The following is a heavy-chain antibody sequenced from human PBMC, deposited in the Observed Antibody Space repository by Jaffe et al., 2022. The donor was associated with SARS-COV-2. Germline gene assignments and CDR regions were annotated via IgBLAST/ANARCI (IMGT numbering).Heavy chain of an antibody. V-gene: IGHV5-51*01. J-gene: IGHJ4*01. Sequence: EVQLVQSGAEVKTPGESLKISCKASGYSITSYWIGWVRQMPGKGLEWMGVIYPGDSDTRYSPSFKGQVTISADKSINTAYLQWNSLKASDTAMYYCARHLKTSSRHIDYWGRGTLVTVSS. CDR3: ARHLKTSSRHIDY. D-gene: IGHD6-13*01. CDR2: IYPGDSDT. CDR1: GYSITSYW.